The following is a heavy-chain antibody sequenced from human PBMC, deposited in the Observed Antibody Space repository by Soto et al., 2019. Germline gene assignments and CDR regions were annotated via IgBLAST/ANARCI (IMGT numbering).Heavy chain of an antibody. CDR2: INHSGST. V-gene: IGHV4-34*01. J-gene: IGHJ4*02. CDR1: GGSFSGYY. D-gene: IGHD1-26*01. CDR3: AREGGSYRAGRDY. Sequence: QVQLQQWGAGLLKPSETLSLTCAVYGGSFSGYYWSWIRQPPGKGLEWIGEINHSGSTNYNPSLTSRVTISVDTSKNQFSLKLSSVTAADTAVYYCAREGGSYRAGRDYWGQGTLVTVSS.